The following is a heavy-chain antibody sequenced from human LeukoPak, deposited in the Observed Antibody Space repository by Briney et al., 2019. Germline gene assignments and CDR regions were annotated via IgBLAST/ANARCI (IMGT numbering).Heavy chain of an antibody. D-gene: IGHD2-21*01. Sequence: GGSLRLSCAASGFTFSSYGMHWVRQAPGKGLEWVAFIRYDGSNKYYADSVKGRFTISRDNSKNTLYLQMNSLRAEDTAMYYCARAVPYFYYMDVWGKGTTVTISS. CDR1: GFTFSSYG. V-gene: IGHV3-30*02. CDR2: IRYDGSNK. J-gene: IGHJ6*03. CDR3: ARAVPYFYYMDV.